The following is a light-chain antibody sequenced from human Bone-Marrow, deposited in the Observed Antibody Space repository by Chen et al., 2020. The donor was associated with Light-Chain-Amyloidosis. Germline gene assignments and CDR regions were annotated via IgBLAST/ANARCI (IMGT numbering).Light chain of an antibody. CDR3: QQYGTSPLT. CDR2: GSS. J-gene: IGKJ4*01. CDR1: QTISSNY. Sequence: EIVLTQPPGTLSLSPGEGANLSCRASQTISSNYLTWYQQKFGQAPRLRIYGSSSRATGIPDRCTGGGSGTDFTLTINRLEPEDFEMYYCQQYGTSPLTFGGGTKVEIK. V-gene: IGKV3-20*01.